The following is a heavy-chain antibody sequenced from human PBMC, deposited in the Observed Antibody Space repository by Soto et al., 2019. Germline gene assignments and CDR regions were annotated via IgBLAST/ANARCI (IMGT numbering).Heavy chain of an antibody. D-gene: IGHD3-16*01. Sequence: PGGSLRLSCSASGFIFRSYTLYWVRQAPGKGLEFVSAISGNGSTTYYADSVKGRFTISRVNSRNTLYLQMRSLRSEDTAVYYSVKGGYISAYSDFDIWGHGTMVPVSS. V-gene: IGHV3-64D*06. CDR1: GFIFRSYT. CDR3: VKGGYISAYSDFDI. J-gene: IGHJ3*02. CDR2: ISGNGSTT.